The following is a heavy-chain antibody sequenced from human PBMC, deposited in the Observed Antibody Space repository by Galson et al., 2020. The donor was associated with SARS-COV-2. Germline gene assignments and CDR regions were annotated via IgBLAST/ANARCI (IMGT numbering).Heavy chain of an antibody. V-gene: IGHV3-23*01. CDR1: GFTFSNYA. J-gene: IGHJ6*02. Sequence: GESLKISCAASGFTFSNYAMNWVRQAPGKGLEWVSTISGTGTTYYADSVKGRYTLSRDNSENTLYLQMNSLRVEDTAIYYCAKGGDSRCCYEMDVWGQGTTVTVSS. CDR2: ISGTGTT. CDR3: AKGGDSRCCYEMDV. D-gene: IGHD3-10*01.